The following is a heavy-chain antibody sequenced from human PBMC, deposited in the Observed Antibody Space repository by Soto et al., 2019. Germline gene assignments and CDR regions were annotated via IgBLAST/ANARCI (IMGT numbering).Heavy chain of an antibody. CDR1: GGTFSSYA. V-gene: IGHV1-69*13. D-gene: IGHD2-2*02. CDR3: ATPSGYCSSTSCYNGDDY. Sequence: ASVKVSCKASGGTFSSYAISWVRQAPGQGLEWMGGIIPIFGTANYAQKFQGRVTITADESTSTAYMELSSLRSEDTAVYYCATPSGYCSSTSCYNGDDYWGQGTLVTVSS. J-gene: IGHJ4*02. CDR2: IIPIFGTA.